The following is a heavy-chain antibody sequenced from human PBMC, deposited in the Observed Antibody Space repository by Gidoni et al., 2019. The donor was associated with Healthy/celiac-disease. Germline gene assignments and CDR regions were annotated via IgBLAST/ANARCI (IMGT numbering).Heavy chain of an antibody. V-gene: IGHV3-23*01. CDR1: GFTFSSYA. D-gene: IGHD5-12*01. Sequence: EVQLLESGGGLVQPGGSLRLSCPAPGFTFSSYAMRWFGQAPGKGLGWVSAISGSGGSTYYADSVKGRFTISRDNSKNTLYLQMNSLRAEDTAVYYCAKSGGATIFYYGMDVWGQGTTVTVSS. J-gene: IGHJ6*02. CDR3: AKSGGATIFYYGMDV. CDR2: ISGSGGST.